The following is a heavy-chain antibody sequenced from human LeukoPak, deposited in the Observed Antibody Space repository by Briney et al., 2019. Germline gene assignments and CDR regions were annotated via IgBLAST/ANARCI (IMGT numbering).Heavy chain of an antibody. Sequence: PSETLSLTCAVYGRSFSGYYWSWIRQPPGKCLEWIGYIYYSGSTYYNPSLKSRVTISVDTSKNQFSLKLSSVTAADTAVYYCARDSGSYLDYWGQGTLVTVSS. V-gene: IGHV4-30-4*08. CDR3: ARDSGSYLDY. D-gene: IGHD1-26*01. J-gene: IGHJ4*02. CDR2: IYYSGST. CDR1: GRSFSGYY.